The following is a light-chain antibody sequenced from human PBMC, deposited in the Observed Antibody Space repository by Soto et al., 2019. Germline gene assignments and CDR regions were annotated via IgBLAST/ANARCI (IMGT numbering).Light chain of an antibody. V-gene: IGKV3-11*01. Sequence: EIVLTQSPATLSLSPGERATLSCRASQSVSSYLAWYQQKPGQAPRLLIYDASNRATGIPARFSGSGSGTDFTLTISSLEREDFAVYYCQQRSNWSLFTFGPGTKVDIK. CDR2: DAS. J-gene: IGKJ3*01. CDR1: QSVSSY. CDR3: QQRSNWSLFT.